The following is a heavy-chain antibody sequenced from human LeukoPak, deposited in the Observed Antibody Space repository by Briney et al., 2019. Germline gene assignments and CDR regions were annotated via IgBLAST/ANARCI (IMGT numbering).Heavy chain of an antibody. CDR1: GYSISSGYY. V-gene: IGHV4-38-2*01. D-gene: IGHD4-17*01. CDR3: ARASHTAHTVLDAFDI. J-gene: IGHJ3*02. CDR2: TYHRGST. Sequence: SGTLSLTCAVSGYSISSGYYRGWIRQPPGKGLEWIGSTYHRGSTYYNPSLKSRVSISVDTSKNQFSLKLSSVTAADTAVYYCARASHTAHTVLDAFDIWGQGTMVTVSS.